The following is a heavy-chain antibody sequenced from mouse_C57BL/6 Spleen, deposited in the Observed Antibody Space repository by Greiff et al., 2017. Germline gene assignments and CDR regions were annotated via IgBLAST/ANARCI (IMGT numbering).Heavy chain of an antibody. J-gene: IGHJ3*01. CDR2: IDPSDSET. Sequence: QVQLQQPGAELVRPGSSVKLSCKASGYTFTSYWMHWVKQRPIQGLEWIGNIDPSDSETHYNQKFKDKATLTVDKSSSTAYMQLSSLTSEDSAVNYCARGLLEAWFADWGQGTLVTVSA. CDR1: GYTFTSYW. CDR3: ARGLLEAWFAD. V-gene: IGHV1-52*01. D-gene: IGHD2-3*01.